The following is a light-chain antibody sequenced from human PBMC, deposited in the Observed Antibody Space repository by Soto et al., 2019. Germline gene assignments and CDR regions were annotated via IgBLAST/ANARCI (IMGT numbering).Light chain of an antibody. CDR3: QQYNNWPPMYT. V-gene: IGKV3-15*01. CDR1: QSVSSN. J-gene: IGKJ2*01. CDR2: GAS. Sequence: EIGMTQSPATLSVSPGERATLSCRASQSVSSNLAWYQQKPGQAPRLFIYGASTRATGIPARFSGSGSGTEFTLTISSLQSEDFAVYYCQQYNNWPPMYTFGQGTKMEIK.